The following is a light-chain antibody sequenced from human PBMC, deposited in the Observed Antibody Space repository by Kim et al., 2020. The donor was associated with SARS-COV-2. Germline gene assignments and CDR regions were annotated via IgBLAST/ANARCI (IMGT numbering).Light chain of an antibody. Sequence: SVPPWEHAPLSCRTSPSVSANFAWYQQRPGQAPRLLIYGASPRATGIPGRFTGSGSGTEFGLTISSLQSEDFAVYYCQQYNGWPTFGQGTKVEIK. CDR2: GAS. V-gene: IGKV3-15*01. CDR3: QQYNGWPT. J-gene: IGKJ1*01. CDR1: PSVSAN.